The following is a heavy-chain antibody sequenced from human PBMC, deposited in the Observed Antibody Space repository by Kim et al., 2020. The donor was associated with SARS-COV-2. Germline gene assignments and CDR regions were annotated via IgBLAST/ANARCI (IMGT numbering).Heavy chain of an antibody. CDR3: ARDLGYDSVRSDAFDI. CDR2: IYYNGDT. CDR1: GGSISNYY. D-gene: IGHD3-22*01. J-gene: IGHJ3*02. Sequence: SETLSLTCTVSGGSISNYYWSWIRQPPGKGLEWIGYIYYNGDTYYTPSLKSRVTISLDTSKNHYSLKLSYVTAPDTAVYYCARDLGYDSVRSDAFDIWGQGTMVTVSS. V-gene: IGHV4-59*01.